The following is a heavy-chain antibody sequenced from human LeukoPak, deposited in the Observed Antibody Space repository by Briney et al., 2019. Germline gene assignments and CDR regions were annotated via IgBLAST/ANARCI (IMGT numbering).Heavy chain of an antibody. D-gene: IGHD3-10*01. CDR1: GFTFSSYA. V-gene: IGHV3-30-3*01. Sequence: PGGSLRLSCAASGFTFSSYAMHWVRQAPGKGLEWVAVISYDGSKKYYADSVKGRFSISRDNSKNTLYLEMNSLTTEDTAVYYCARAKAMVRGVITYYFDYWGQGTLVTVSS. J-gene: IGHJ4*02. CDR3: ARAKAMVRGVITYYFDY. CDR2: ISYDGSKK.